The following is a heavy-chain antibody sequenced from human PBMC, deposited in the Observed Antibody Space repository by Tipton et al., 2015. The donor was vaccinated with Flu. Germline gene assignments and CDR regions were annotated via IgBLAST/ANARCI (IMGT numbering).Heavy chain of an antibody. CDR2: MYTSGST. CDR1: GGSLSSYY. V-gene: IGHV4-4*07. D-gene: IGHD3-10*01. CDR3: ARGSGSGTFMIFDL. Sequence: TLSLTCTVSGGSLSSYYWSWIRQPAGKGLEWIGRMYTSGSTNYNPSLKSRLTMSVDASKRQFSLKLSSVTAADTAVYYCARGSGSGTFMIFDLWGKGTLVTVSS. J-gene: IGHJ4*02.